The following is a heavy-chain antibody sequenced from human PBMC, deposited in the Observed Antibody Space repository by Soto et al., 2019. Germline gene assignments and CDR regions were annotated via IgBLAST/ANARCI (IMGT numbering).Heavy chain of an antibody. J-gene: IGHJ4*02. CDR1: GYTFTSYD. Sequence: GASVKVSCKASGYTFTSYDINWVRQATGQGLEWMGWMNPNSGNTGYAQKFQGRVTMTRNTSISTAYMELSSLRSEDTAVYYCASSLCTNGVCYTVLYWGQGTLVTVSS. CDR2: MNPNSGNT. D-gene: IGHD2-8*01. V-gene: IGHV1-8*01. CDR3: ASSLCTNGVCYTVLY.